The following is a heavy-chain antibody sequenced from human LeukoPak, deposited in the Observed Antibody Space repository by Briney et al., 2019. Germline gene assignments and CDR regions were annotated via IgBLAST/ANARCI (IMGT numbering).Heavy chain of an antibody. CDR2: IGANGGDI. CDR3: AKDWRFYYGSGSYFQH. Sequence: GGSLRLSCAASGFTFSGYAMSWVRQAPGKGPEWVSAIGANGGDIYYADSVKGRFTISRDNSKNTLYLQMNSLRVEDTAVYYCAKDWRFYYGSGSYFQHWGQGTLVTVSS. V-gene: IGHV3-23*01. J-gene: IGHJ1*01. D-gene: IGHD3-10*01. CDR1: GFTFSGYA.